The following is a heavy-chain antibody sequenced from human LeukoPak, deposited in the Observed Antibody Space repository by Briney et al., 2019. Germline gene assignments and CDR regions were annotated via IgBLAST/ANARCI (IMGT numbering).Heavy chain of an antibody. D-gene: IGHD1-1*01. Sequence: SETLSLXCTVSGGSISSSSYYWVWIRQPPGKGLEWIGSIYYSGITYYNPSLKSRVTISVDTSKNQFSLKLSSVTAADTAVYYCESVSIKYKAFDIWGQGTMVTVSS. CDR2: IYYSGIT. CDR1: GGSISSSSYY. CDR3: ESVSIKYKAFDI. J-gene: IGHJ3*02. V-gene: IGHV4-39*01.